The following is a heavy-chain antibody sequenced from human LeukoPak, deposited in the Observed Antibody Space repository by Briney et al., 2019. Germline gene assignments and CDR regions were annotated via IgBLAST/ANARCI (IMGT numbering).Heavy chain of an antibody. CDR3: VREILLVGATLLDY. J-gene: IGHJ4*02. Sequence: ASVKVSCKASGGTFSSYAISWVRQAPGQGLEWMGRIIPIFGTANYAQKFQGRVTITTDESTSTAYMELSALRSEDTAVYYGVREILLVGATLLDYWGEGTLVTVST. CDR2: IIPIFGTA. CDR1: GGTFSSYA. V-gene: IGHV1-69*05. D-gene: IGHD1-26*01.